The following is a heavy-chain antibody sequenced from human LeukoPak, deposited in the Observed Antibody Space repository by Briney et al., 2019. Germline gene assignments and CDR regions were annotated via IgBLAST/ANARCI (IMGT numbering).Heavy chain of an antibody. CDR2: INHSGST. J-gene: IGHJ3*02. CDR3: ARPEGYYYDSIGYSSHGAFDI. V-gene: IGHV4-34*01. CDR1: GGSFSGYY. Sequence: SETLSLTCAVYGGSFSGYYWRWIRQPPGKGLEWIGEINHSGSTNYNPSLKSRVTISVHASKNQFSLNLSSVTSADTAVYYCARPEGYYYDSIGYSSHGAFDIWGQGTMVTVSS. D-gene: IGHD3-22*01.